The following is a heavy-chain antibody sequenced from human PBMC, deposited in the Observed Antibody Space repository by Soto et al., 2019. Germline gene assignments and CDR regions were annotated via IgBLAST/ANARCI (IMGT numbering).Heavy chain of an antibody. CDR2: ISGSGRYI. CDR3: ARLGGGVGVVPGVNRSDY. CDR1: GFTFSTYS. J-gene: IGHJ4*02. D-gene: IGHD2-2*01. Sequence: EVQLVESGGGLVKPGGSLRLSCAASGFTFSTYSMNWVRQAPGKGLEWVSSISGSGRYIYYADSVKGRFTISRDNAENSLYLQNNSLSAEDTAVYYCARLGGGVGVVPGVNRSDYWGQGTLVTVSS. V-gene: IGHV3-21*01.